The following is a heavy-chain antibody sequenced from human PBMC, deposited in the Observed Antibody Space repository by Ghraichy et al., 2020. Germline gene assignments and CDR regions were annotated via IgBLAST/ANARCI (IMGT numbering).Heavy chain of an antibody. J-gene: IGHJ6*02. D-gene: IGHD4-23*01. CDR1: GYTFSSYS. CDR2: ITSSSRFK. CDR3: ARGSSVVRFYYYDGMDV. Sequence: GESLNISCVGSGYTFSSYSMNWVRQSPGKGLEWVSYITSSSRFKSYADSVKGRFTISRDNAQNSLYLQMNSLRDEDTAVYYCARGSSVVRFYYYDGMDVWGQGTTVTVSS. V-gene: IGHV3-48*02.